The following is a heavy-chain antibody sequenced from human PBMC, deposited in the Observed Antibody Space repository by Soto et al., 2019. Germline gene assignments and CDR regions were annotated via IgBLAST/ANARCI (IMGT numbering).Heavy chain of an antibody. Sequence: SETLSLTCTVSGGSISSYYWSWIRQPPGKGREWIGYIYYSGSTNYNPSLKSRVTISVDTSKNQFSLKLSSVTAVDTAVYYCASGAAAGTFDYWGQGTLVTVSS. J-gene: IGHJ4*02. V-gene: IGHV4-59*01. CDR1: GGSISSYY. CDR3: ASGAAAGTFDY. CDR2: IYYSGST. D-gene: IGHD6-13*01.